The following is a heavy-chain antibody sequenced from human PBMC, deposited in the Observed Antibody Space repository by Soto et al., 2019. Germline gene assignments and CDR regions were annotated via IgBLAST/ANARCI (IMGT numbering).Heavy chain of an antibody. CDR2: IKQDGSEK. Sequence: GGSLRLSCAASGFTFSSYWMSWVRQAPGKGLEWVANIKQDGSEKYYVDSVKGRFTISRDNAKNSLYLQMNSLRAEDTAVYYCAREGSSWYRASDAFDIWGQGTMVTVSS. D-gene: IGHD6-13*01. CDR1: GFTFSSYW. V-gene: IGHV3-7*01. J-gene: IGHJ3*02. CDR3: AREGSSWYRASDAFDI.